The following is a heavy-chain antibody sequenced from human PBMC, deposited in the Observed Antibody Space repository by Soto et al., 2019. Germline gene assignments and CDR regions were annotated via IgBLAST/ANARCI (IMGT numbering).Heavy chain of an antibody. Sequence: EGQLLESGGGLVQPGGSQRLSCAASGFTFSSDVMRWVRQAPGKGLEWVSAISGSGGSTYYADSVKGRFTIARDNSKDTLYLQMNCLKGDGTGVYYCARVQGYYNSGSDNWFDPWGQGTLVTVSS. D-gene: IGHD3-10*01. J-gene: IGHJ5*02. CDR2: ISGSGGST. V-gene: IGHV3-23*01. CDR1: GFTFSSDV. CDR3: ARVQGYYNSGSDNWFDP.